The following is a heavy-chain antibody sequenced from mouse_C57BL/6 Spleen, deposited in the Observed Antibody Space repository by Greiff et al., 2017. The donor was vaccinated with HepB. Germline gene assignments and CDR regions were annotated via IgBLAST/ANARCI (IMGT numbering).Heavy chain of an antibody. CDR2: IDPETGGT. Sequence: QVQLQHSGAELVRPGASVTLSCKASGYTFTDYEMHWVKQTPVHGLEWIGAIDPETGGTAYNQKFKGKAILTADKSSSTAYMELRSLTSEDSAVYYCTRSPPLLRFDYWGQGTTLTVSS. CDR3: TRSPPLLRFDY. D-gene: IGHD1-1*01. J-gene: IGHJ2*01. CDR1: GYTFTDYE. V-gene: IGHV1-15*01.